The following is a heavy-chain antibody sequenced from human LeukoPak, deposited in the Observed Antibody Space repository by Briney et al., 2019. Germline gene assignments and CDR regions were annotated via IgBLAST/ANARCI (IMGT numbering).Heavy chain of an antibody. Sequence: GASVKVSCKASGYTFTSYGISWVRQAPGQGLEWMGWISAYNGNTNYAQKLQGRVTMTTDTSTSTAYMGLRSLRSDDTAVYYCARGGLLGYCSSTSRYVTDYWGQGTLVTVSS. D-gene: IGHD2-2*01. V-gene: IGHV1-18*01. J-gene: IGHJ4*02. CDR1: GYTFTSYG. CDR2: ISAYNGNT. CDR3: ARGGLLGYCSSTSRYVTDY.